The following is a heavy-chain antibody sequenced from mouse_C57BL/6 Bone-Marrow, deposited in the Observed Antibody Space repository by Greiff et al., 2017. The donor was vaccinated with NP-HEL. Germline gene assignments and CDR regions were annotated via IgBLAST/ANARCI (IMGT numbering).Heavy chain of an antibody. J-gene: IGHJ4*01. V-gene: IGHV5-17*01. Sequence: EVQLVESGGGLVKPGGSLKLSCAASGFTFSDYGMHWVRQAPEKGLECVAYISSGSSTIYYADTVKGRFTISRDNAKNNLFLQMTSLRSEDTAMYYCARRYRGLYYYAMDYWGQGTSVTVSS. CDR1: GFTFSDYG. CDR3: ARRYRGLYYYAMDY. D-gene: IGHD2-12*01. CDR2: ISSGSSTI.